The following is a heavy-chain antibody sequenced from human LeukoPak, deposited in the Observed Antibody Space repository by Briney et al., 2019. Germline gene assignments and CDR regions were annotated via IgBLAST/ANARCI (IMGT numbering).Heavy chain of an antibody. J-gene: IGHJ4*02. V-gene: IGHV3-7*03. CDR1: GFTFSSYW. D-gene: IGHD2-15*01. Sequence: GSLRLSCAASGFTFSSYWMSWVRQAPGKGLEWVAIIKKDGSEKYYVDSMKGRFTISRDNAKNSLFLQMNSLRAEDTAIYYCTTDTWYSAGHWGQGTLVTVSS. CDR3: TTDTWYSAGH. CDR2: IKKDGSEK.